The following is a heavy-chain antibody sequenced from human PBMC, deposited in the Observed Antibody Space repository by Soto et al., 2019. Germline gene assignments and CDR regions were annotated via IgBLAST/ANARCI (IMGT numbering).Heavy chain of an antibody. J-gene: IGHJ4*02. Sequence: PSETQSLTSAVYGGYFGGYYWSWIRQPPGKGLEWIGEINHSGSTNYNPSLKSRVTISVDTSKNQFSLKLSSVTAADTAVYYCAYGGYWGQGTLVTVSS. V-gene: IGHV4-34*01. CDR2: INHSGST. CDR3: AYGGY. D-gene: IGHD3-10*01. CDR1: GGYFGGYY.